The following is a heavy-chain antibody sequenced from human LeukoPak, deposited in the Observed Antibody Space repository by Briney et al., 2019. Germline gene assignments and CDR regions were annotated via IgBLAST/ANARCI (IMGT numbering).Heavy chain of an antibody. V-gene: IGHV3-30*04. CDR3: ARDAGYGSGIYIDH. CDR1: EFTSSTYS. D-gene: IGHD3-10*01. J-gene: IGHJ4*02. Sequence: GGSLRLSCVASEFTSSTYSMHWVRQAPGKGLEWVAVITYDGKNKYYADSVKGRFTISRDNSGNTVHLQMNSLRPEDTAVYYCARDAGYGSGIYIDHWGQGALVTVSS. CDR2: ITYDGKNK.